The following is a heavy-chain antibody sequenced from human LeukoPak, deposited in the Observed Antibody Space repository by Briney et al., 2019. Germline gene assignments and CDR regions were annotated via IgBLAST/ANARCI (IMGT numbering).Heavy chain of an antibody. CDR1: GGSISSSSYY. CDR2: IYYRGIT. D-gene: IGHD5-12*01. J-gene: IGHJ4*02. V-gene: IGHV4-39*01. CDR3: ARRIIVATIDY. Sequence: PSXTLSLTCTVSGGSISSSSYYWAWIRQPPGKGLEWIVSIYYRGITYYNPSLKSRVTISADTSKNQFSLKLSSVTAADTAVYFCARRIIVATIDYWGQGTLVTVSS.